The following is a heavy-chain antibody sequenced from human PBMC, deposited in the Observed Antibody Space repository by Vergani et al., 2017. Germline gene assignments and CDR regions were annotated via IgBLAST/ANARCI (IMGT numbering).Heavy chain of an antibody. CDR2: MNPNSGNT. D-gene: IGHD7-27*01. Sequence: QVQLVQSGAEVKKPGASVKVSCKASGYTFTSYDINWVRQATGQGLEWMGWMNPNSGNTGYAQKFQGRAIMTRNTSISTAYMELSSLRSEDTAVYYCARGLPRYWGLGYYYMHVWGKGTTVTVSS. CDR1: GYTFTSYD. CDR3: ARGLPRYWGLGYYYMHV. J-gene: IGHJ6*03. V-gene: IGHV1-8*01.